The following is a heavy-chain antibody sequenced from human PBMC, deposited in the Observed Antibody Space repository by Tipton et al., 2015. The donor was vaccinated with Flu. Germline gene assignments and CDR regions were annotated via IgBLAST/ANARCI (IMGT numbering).Heavy chain of an antibody. Sequence: TLSLTCTVSGGSISSGSYYWSWIRQPPGKGLEWIGYVHYSENTSYSPSLKSRVTISVDTSKNQFSLKLSSVAAADTAVYYCARRKTVTTRLTYFDYWGQGTLVTVSS. D-gene: IGHD4-17*01. CDR2: VHYSENT. J-gene: IGHJ4*02. V-gene: IGHV4-61*01. CDR3: ARRKTVTTRLTYFDY. CDR1: GGSISSGSYY.